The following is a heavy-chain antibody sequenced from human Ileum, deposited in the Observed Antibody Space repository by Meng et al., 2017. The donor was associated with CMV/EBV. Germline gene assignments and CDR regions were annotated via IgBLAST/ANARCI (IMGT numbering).Heavy chain of an antibody. CDR3: ARDNQGFCTSARCYEGDWFDP. V-gene: IGHV1-2*02. D-gene: IGHD2-2*01. CDR1: AYN. J-gene: IGHJ5*02. CDR2: INPNSAGT. Sequence: AYNIHWVRQAPGQGLEWMGWINPNSAGTNYAQRFQGGVTMTWDTSSSTAYMELSRLRSDDTAVYYCARDNQGFCTSARCYEGDWFDPWGQGTLVTVSS.